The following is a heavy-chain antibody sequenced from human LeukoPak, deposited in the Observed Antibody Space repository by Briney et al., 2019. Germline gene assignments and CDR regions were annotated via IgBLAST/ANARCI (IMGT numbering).Heavy chain of an antibody. D-gene: IGHD6-13*01. CDR1: GFTFSSYS. CDR3: AKARTSSWSTIDY. Sequence: GGSLRLSCAASGFTFSSYSMNWVRQAPGKGLEWVSYISDISSTLYYADSVKGRFTTSRDNAKNSLYLQMNSLRAEDTAVYYCAKARTSSWSTIDYWGQGTLVTVSS. J-gene: IGHJ4*02. CDR2: ISDISSTL. V-gene: IGHV3-48*04.